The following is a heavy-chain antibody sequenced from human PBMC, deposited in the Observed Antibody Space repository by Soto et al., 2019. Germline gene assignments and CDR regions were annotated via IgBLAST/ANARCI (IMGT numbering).Heavy chain of an antibody. V-gene: IGHV1-69*06. CDR2: VIPIFGTA. CDR3: ARRAFVITDAVDI. J-gene: IGHJ3*02. CDR1: GGTFSRYA. D-gene: IGHD3-22*01. Sequence: SVKVSCKASGGTFSRYAISWVRQAPGQGLEWMGWVIPIFGTANYAQKLQGRVKITADNCTSTAYMEVSSLRSEDTAVYYCARRAFVITDAVDIWGQGIMVNVS.